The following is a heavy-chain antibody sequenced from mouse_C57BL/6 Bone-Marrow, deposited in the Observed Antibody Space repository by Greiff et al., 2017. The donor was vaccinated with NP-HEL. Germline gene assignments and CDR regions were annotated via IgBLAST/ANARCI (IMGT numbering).Heavy chain of an antibody. CDR1: GYTFTSYW. CDR3: AREDYYGSSSYYYAMDY. V-gene: IGHV1-50*01. Sequence: QVQLQQPGAELVKPGASVKLSCKASGYTFTSYWMQWVKQRPGQGLEWIGEIDPSDSYTNYNQKFKGKATLTVDTSSSTAYMQLSSLTSEDSAVYYSAREDYYGSSSYYYAMDYWGQGTSVTVSS. CDR2: IDPSDSYT. J-gene: IGHJ4*01. D-gene: IGHD1-1*01.